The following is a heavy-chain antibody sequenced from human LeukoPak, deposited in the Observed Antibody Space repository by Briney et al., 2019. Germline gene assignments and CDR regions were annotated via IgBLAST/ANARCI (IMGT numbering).Heavy chain of an antibody. CDR3: ATRSGLYDYVWGSYRYDY. CDR2: FDPEDGET. Sequence: ASVKVSCKASGGTFSSYGISWVRQAPGKGLEWMGGFDPEDGETIYAQKFQGRVTMTEDTSTDTAYMELSSLRSEDTAVYYCATRSGLYDYVWGSYRYDYWGQGTLVTVSS. J-gene: IGHJ4*02. V-gene: IGHV1-24*01. D-gene: IGHD3-16*02. CDR1: GGTFSSYG.